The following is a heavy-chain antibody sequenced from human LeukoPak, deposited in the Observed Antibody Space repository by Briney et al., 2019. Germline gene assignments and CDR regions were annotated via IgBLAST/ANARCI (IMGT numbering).Heavy chain of an antibody. V-gene: IGHV1-18*01. Sequence: ASVKVSCKASGYTFTSYGISWVRQAPGQGLEWMGWISAYNGNTNYAQKLQGRVTMTTDTSTSTAYMELRSLRSDDTAVYYCARVGGRTIFGVGNYAYYMDVWGKGTTVTVSS. CDR3: ARVGGRTIFGVGNYAYYMDV. CDR2: ISAYNGNT. J-gene: IGHJ6*03. D-gene: IGHD3-3*01. CDR1: GYTFTSYG.